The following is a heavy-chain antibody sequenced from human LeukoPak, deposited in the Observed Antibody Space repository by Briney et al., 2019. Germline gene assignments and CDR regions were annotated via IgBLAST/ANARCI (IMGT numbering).Heavy chain of an antibody. V-gene: IGHV1-3*01. CDR2: INAGNGNT. CDR3: ARAPITMVRGSWFDP. D-gene: IGHD3-10*01. J-gene: IGHJ5*02. Sequence: ASVKVSCKASGYTFTSYAMHWVRQAPGQRLEWMGWINAGNGNTKYSQKFQGRVTITRDTSASTACMELSSLRSEDTAVYYCARAPITMVRGSWFDPWGQGTLVTVSS. CDR1: GYTFTSYA.